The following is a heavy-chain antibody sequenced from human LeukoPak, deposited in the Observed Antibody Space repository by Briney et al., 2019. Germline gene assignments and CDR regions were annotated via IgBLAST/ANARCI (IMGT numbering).Heavy chain of an antibody. CDR2: IYTSGST. CDR3: ASSEMATIWYFDL. V-gene: IGHV4-4*07. CDR1: GGSISSYY. D-gene: IGHD5-24*01. J-gene: IGHJ2*01. Sequence: KPSETLSLTCTVSGGSISSYYWSWIRQPAGKGLEWIGRIYTSGSTNYNPSLKSRVTISVDTSKNQFSLKLSSVTAADTAVYYCASSEMATIWYFDLWGRGTLVTVSS.